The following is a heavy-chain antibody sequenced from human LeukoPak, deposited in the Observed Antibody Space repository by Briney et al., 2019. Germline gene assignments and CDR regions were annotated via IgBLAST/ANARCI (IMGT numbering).Heavy chain of an antibody. D-gene: IGHD1-20*01. CDR2: INSDGSST. CDR1: GFTFDDYA. CDR3: ARGRYNWNRGKTWYFDL. V-gene: IGHV3-74*01. J-gene: IGHJ2*01. Sequence: PGGSLRLSCAASGFTFDDYAMHWVRQAPGKGLVWVSRINSDGSSTSYADSVKGRFTISRDNAKNTLYLQMNSLRAEDTAVYYCARGRYNWNRGKTWYFDLWGRGTLVTVSS.